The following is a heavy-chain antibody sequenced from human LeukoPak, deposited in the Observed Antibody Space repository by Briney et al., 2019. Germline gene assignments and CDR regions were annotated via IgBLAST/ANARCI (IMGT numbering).Heavy chain of an antibody. CDR3: NSGASYYTRDY. CDR2: IYYSGST. Sequence: PSETLSLTCTVSGGSISSSSYYWGWIRQPPGKGLEWIGSIYYSGSTYYNPSLKSRVTISVDTSKNQLSLKLSSVTAADTAVYYCNSGASYYTRDYWGQGTLVTVSS. CDR1: GGSISSSSYY. J-gene: IGHJ4*02. D-gene: IGHD3-10*01. V-gene: IGHV4-39*07.